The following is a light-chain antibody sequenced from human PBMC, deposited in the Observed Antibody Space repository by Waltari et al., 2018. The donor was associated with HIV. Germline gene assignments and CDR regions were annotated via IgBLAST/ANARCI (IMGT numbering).Light chain of an antibody. V-gene: IGLV1-47*01. J-gene: IGLJ2*01. CDR3: AAWDDSRVV. CDR2: GNN. CDR1: SSNIGSNF. Sequence: QSALTQPPSASGTPGQRVTISCSGSSSNIGSNFVYWYQQLPGTAPKLLIYGNNQRPSGVPDRFSGSKAGTSASLAISGLRSEDEAAYYCAAWDDSRVVFGGGTKLTVL.